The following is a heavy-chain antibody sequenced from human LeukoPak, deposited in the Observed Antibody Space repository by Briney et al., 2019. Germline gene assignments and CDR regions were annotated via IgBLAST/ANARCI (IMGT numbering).Heavy chain of an antibody. D-gene: IGHD3-16*02. V-gene: IGHV3-48*01. CDR3: AGGGSNRRFDF. CDR1: GFTFSSYS. CDR2: ISSSSSTI. J-gene: IGHJ4*02. Sequence: GGSLTLSCAPSGFTFSSYSMKWVRQAPGKGLEWVSYISSSSSTIYYADSVKGRFTISRDNAKNSLYLQMNSLRAEDTAVYYCAGGGSNRRFDFWGQGTLVTVSS.